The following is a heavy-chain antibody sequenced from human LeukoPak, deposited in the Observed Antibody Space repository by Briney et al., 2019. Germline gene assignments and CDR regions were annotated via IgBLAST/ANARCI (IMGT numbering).Heavy chain of an antibody. D-gene: IGHD1-1*01. V-gene: IGHV3-30-3*01. CDR1: GFTFRNYA. Sequence: PGRSLRLSCEASGFTFRNYAIHWVRQARGKGLEWVAVISYDGNNKYYADSVKGRFTISRDNSKNTLYLQMNSLRAEDTAVYYCARDGNNWNGYYLDYWGQGTLVTVSS. CDR2: ISYDGNNK. CDR3: ARDGNNWNGYYLDY. J-gene: IGHJ4*02.